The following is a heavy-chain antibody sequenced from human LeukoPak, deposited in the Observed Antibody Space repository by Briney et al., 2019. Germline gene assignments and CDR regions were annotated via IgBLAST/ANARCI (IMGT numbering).Heavy chain of an antibody. J-gene: IGHJ4*02. CDR1: GGSFSGYY. Sequence: SETLSLTCAVSGGSFSGYYWNWIRQSPGKGLEWIGEINHSGSTNYNPSLKSRVTISVDTSKNQFSLKLSSVTAADTAVYYCASITGVTTVTTGDYWGQGTLVTVSS. D-gene: IGHD4-17*01. CDR3: ASITGVTTVTTGDY. V-gene: IGHV4-34*01. CDR2: INHSGST.